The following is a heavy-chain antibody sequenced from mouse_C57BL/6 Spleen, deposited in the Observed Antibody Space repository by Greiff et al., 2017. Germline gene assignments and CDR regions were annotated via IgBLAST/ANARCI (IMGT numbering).Heavy chain of an antibody. V-gene: IGHV1-69*01. Sequence: QVQLQQPGAELVMPGASVKLSCKASGYTFTSYWMNWVKQRPGQGLEWIGEIDPSDSYTNYNQKFKGKSTLTVDKSTSTAYMQLSRLTSDDSAFYYCARSTGAMDYWGQGTSVTVSS. CDR2: IDPSDSYT. D-gene: IGHD4-1*01. CDR3: ARSTGAMDY. CDR1: GYTFTSYW. J-gene: IGHJ4*01.